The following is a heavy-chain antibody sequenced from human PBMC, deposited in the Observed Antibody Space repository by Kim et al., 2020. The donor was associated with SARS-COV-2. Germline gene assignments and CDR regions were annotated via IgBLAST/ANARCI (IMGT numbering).Heavy chain of an antibody. D-gene: IGHD4-17*01. V-gene: IGHV7-4-1*01. CDR3: AGQGYGDSPAWFDS. CDR2: INTNTGNP. J-gene: IGHJ5*01. CDR1: GYTFSNHE. Sequence: ASVKVSCKASGYTFSNHEMNWVRQAPGQGLEWMGWINTNTGNPTYAQGFTGRFVFSLDTSVTTAYLQIGSLKAEDTAVYYCAGQGYGDSPAWFDSWGQGTLVTVSS.